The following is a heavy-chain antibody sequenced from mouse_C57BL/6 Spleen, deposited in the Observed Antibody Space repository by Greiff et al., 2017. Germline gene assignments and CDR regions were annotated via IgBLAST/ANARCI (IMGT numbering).Heavy chain of an antibody. CDR1: GYTFTGYW. Sequence: QVQLQQSGAELMKPGASVKLSCKATGYTFTGYWMDWVKQRPGHGLEWIGKILPGNGSTNYYEKFKGKATFTVDTSTSTAYMQLSSLTAEDSAIYYCAREDDYDGYAMDYWGQGTPVTVS. V-gene: IGHV1-9*01. CDR3: AREDDYDGYAMDY. D-gene: IGHD2-4*01. J-gene: IGHJ4*01. CDR2: ILPGNGST.